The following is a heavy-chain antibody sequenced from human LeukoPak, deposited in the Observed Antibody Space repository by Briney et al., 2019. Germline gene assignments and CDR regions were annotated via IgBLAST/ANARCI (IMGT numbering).Heavy chain of an antibody. CDR2: IYYSGST. D-gene: IGHD2-2*01. J-gene: IGHJ4*02. CDR3: ASACCSSTGCPIDY. V-gene: IGHV4-59*01. CDR1: GGSISSYY. Sequence: SETLSLTCTVSGGSISSYYWSWIRQPPGKGLEWIGYIYYSGSTNYNPSLKSRVTISVDTSKNQFSLKLSSVTAADTAVYYCASACCSSTGCPIDYWGQGTLVTVSS.